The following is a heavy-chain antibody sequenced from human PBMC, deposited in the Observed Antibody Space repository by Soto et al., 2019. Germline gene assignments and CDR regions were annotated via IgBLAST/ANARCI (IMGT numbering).Heavy chain of an antibody. Sequence: QVQLQESGPGLVKPSETLSLTCTVSGDSISGYYWSWIRQPPGKGLYWIGYFYYSGSTNYNPSLKSRVTISVDTSKNQFSLKLSSVTAADTAVYYCARSAFPAARSWYFDLWGRGTLVTVSS. D-gene: IGHD2-2*01. CDR3: ARSAFPAARSWYFDL. V-gene: IGHV4-59*01. J-gene: IGHJ2*01. CDR2: FYYSGST. CDR1: GDSISGYY.